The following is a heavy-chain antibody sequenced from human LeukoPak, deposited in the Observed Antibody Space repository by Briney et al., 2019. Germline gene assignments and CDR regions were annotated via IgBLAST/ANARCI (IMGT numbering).Heavy chain of an antibody. D-gene: IGHD3-22*01. CDR3: ARGVITMIVVQHAFDI. CDR1: GFTFSSYS. J-gene: IGHJ3*02. V-gene: IGHV3-21*01. CDR2: ISSSSYI. Sequence: GGSLRLSCAASGFTFSSYSMNWVRQAPGKGLEWVSSISSSSYIYYADSVKGRFTISRDNAKNSLYLQMNSLRAEDTAVYYCARGVITMIVVQHAFDIWGQGTMVTVPS.